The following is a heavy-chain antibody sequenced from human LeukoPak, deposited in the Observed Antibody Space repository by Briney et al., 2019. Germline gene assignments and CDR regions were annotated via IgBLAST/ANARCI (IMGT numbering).Heavy chain of an antibody. Sequence: PGGSLRLSCAASGFTFSSYGMHWVRQAPGKGLEWVAVISYDGSNKYYADSVKGRFTISRDNSENTLYLQMNSLRAEDTAVYYCAKETGRWELEWGQGTLVTVSS. V-gene: IGHV3-30*18. J-gene: IGHJ4*02. CDR1: GFTFSSYG. D-gene: IGHD1-26*01. CDR2: ISYDGSNK. CDR3: AKETGRWELE.